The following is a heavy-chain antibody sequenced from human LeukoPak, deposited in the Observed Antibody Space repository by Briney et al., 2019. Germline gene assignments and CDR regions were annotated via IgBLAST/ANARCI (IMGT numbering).Heavy chain of an antibody. J-gene: IGHJ4*02. CDR1: GGSINF. Sequence: SQTLSLTCSVSGGSINFWSWIRQSPGQGLEWIGYIWPSGSTNYNPSLSGRVAISLDKSRNHFTLMVTAVTAADTAFYYCARKGPEHLPTYFDHWGRGILVTVSS. CDR2: IWPSGST. V-gene: IGHV4-30-2*06. CDR3: ARKGPEHLPTYFDH. D-gene: IGHD2-21*01.